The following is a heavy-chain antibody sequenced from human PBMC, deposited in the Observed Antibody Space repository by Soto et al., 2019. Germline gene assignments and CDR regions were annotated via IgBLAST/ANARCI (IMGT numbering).Heavy chain of an antibody. Sequence: GGSLRLSCAASGFTVSSNYMSWVRQAPGKGLEWVSVIYSGGSTYYADSVKGRFTISRDNSKNTLYLQMNSLRAEDTAVYYCASFYDFWSGLNWFDPWGQGTLVTVSS. CDR2: IYSGGST. CDR1: GFTVSSNY. D-gene: IGHD3-3*01. J-gene: IGHJ5*02. V-gene: IGHV3-66*01. CDR3: ASFYDFWSGLNWFDP.